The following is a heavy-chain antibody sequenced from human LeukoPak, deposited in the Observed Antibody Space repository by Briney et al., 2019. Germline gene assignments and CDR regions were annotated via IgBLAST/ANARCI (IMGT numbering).Heavy chain of an antibody. D-gene: IGHD2-8*01. CDR3: ASSRVYGFIDY. CDR2: ITGNGDAT. Sequence: PGGSLRLSCAASGFTFSTYPMYWVRQAPGQGLEWVSAITGNGDATYYADSMKGRFTLSRDNSKDTLHLQMNSLRAEDTAVYYCASSRVYGFIDYWGQGSLVTVSS. CDR1: GFTFSTYP. V-gene: IGHV3-23*01. J-gene: IGHJ4*02.